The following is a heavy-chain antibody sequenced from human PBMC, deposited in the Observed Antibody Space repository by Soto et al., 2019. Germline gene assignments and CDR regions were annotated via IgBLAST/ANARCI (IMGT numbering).Heavy chain of an antibody. J-gene: IGHJ4*02. D-gene: IGHD3-9*01. Sequence: SETLSLTCTVSGGSISSYYWSWIRQPPGKGLEWIGYIYYSGSTNYNPSLTRRVTISVDTSKNQFSLKLSSVTAADTAVYYCARPPGYISDWYYFDLWGQGTLVTVSS. CDR1: GGSISSYY. CDR3: ARPPGYISDWYYFDL. CDR2: IYYSGST. V-gene: IGHV4-59*01.